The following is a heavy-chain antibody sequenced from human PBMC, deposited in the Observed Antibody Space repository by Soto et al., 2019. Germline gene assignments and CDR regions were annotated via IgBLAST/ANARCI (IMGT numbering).Heavy chain of an antibody. CDR3: ARPRFRGMDV. Sequence: LRLSCVASGFRLSNHFMNWVRQAPGKGLEWVATIKEDGREKYYVESVEGRFTISRDNAKNSLYLEVSNVRDGDTAVYYCARPRFRGMDVWGQGTTVTVSS. CDR2: IKEDGREK. D-gene: IGHD3-10*01. V-gene: IGHV3-7*03. J-gene: IGHJ6*02. CDR1: GFRLSNHF.